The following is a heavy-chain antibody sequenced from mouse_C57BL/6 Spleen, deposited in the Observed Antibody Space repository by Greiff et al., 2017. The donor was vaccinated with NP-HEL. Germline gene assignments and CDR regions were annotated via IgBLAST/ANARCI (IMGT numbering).Heavy chain of an antibody. J-gene: IGHJ2*01. CDR3: AGGGEGYAGEYFDD. D-gene: IGHD2-2*01. CDR1: GYTFTSYW. V-gene: IGHV1-7*01. CDR2: INPSSGYT. Sequence: QVQLQQSGAELAKPGASVKLSCKASGYTFTSYWMHWVKQRPGQGLEWIGYINPSSGYTKYNQKFKDKATLTADKSSRTAYMQLSSLTYEDSAVWCRAGGGEGYAGEYFDDWGQGTTLTVSS.